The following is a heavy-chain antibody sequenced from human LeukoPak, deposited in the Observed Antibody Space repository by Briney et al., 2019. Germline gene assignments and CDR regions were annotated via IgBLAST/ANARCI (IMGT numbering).Heavy chain of an antibody. V-gene: IGHV3-23*01. CDR3: AKSGGPKITEFYI. J-gene: IGHJ3*02. D-gene: IGHD2-8*02. CDR2: INGSGGST. Sequence: GGSLRLSCAASGFTFSSYAMSWVRQAPGKGLEWVSAINGSGGSTYYADSVKGRFTISRDNSKNTLYVQMNSLRAEDTAVYYCAKSGGPKITEFYIWGQGTMVTVSS. CDR1: GFTFSSYA.